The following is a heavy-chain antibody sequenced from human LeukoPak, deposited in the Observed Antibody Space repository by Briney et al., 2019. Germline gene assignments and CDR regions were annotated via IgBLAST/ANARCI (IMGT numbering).Heavy chain of an antibody. CDR2: IKQDGSKK. Sequence: GGSLRLSCVASGFPFSSYWITWVRQAPGKGLEWVANIKQDGSKKSYVDSVKGRFTISRDNAKNSLYLQMNSLRAEDTAVYYCANSDHSFGYNYYGMDVWGQGTTVTVSS. V-gene: IGHV3-7*01. CDR3: ANSDHSFGYNYYGMDV. J-gene: IGHJ6*02. D-gene: IGHD3-3*01. CDR1: GFPFSSYW.